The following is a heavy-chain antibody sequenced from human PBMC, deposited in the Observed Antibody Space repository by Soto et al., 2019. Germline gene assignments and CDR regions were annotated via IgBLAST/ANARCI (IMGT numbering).Heavy chain of an antibody. CDR1: GGSISSYY. CDR2: IYYSGST. J-gene: IGHJ2*01. V-gene: IGHV4-59*08. D-gene: IGHD3-16*02. Sequence: SETLSLTCTVSGGSISSYYWSWIRQPPGKGLEWIGYIYYSGSTNYNPSLKSRVTISVDTSKNQFSLKLSSVTAADTAVYYCARHPRFGAALVPNYWYFDLWGRGTLVTVSS. CDR3: ARHPRFGAALVPNYWYFDL.